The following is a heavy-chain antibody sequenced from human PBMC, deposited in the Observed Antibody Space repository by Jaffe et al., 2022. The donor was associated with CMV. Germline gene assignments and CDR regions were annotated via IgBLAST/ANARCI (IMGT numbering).Heavy chain of an antibody. CDR3: ARDLGYCSGGSCYYYYYGMDV. Sequence: QVQLVQSGAEVKKPGASVKVSCKASGYTFTGYYMHWVRQAPGQGLEWMGWINPNSGGTNYAQKFQGRVTMTRDTSISTAYMELSRLRSDDTAVYYCARDLGYCSGGSCYYYYYGMDVWGQGTTVTVSS. CDR2: INPNSGGT. CDR1: GYTFTGYY. J-gene: IGHJ6*02. V-gene: IGHV1-2*02. D-gene: IGHD2-15*01.